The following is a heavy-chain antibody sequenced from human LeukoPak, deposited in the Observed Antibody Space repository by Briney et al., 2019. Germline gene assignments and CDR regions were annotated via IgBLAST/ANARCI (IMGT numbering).Heavy chain of an antibody. Sequence: SETLSLTCAVYGGSFSGYYWSWIRQPPGKGLEWIGEINHSGSTNYNPSLKSRVTISVDTSKNQFSLKLSSVTAADTAVYYCARIHVGSSRAYYYYYMDVWGKGTTVTVSS. CDR2: INHSGST. J-gene: IGHJ6*03. D-gene: IGHD6-13*01. V-gene: IGHV4-34*01. CDR3: ARIHVGSSRAYYYYYMDV. CDR1: GGSFSGYY.